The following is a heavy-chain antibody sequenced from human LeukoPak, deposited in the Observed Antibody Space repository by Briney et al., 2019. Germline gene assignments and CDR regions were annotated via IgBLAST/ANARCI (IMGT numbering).Heavy chain of an antibody. CDR1: GYSFTSYW. CDR2: IYPGDSDT. J-gene: IGHJ4*02. Sequence: GESLKIPCKGSGYSFTSYWIGWVRQMPGKGLEWMGIIYPGDSDTRYSPSFQGQVTISADKSISTAYLQWRSLKASDTAMYYCARLAYYYGSGSYYISYFDYWGQGTLVTVSS. V-gene: IGHV5-51*01. D-gene: IGHD3-10*01. CDR3: ARLAYYYGSGSYYISYFDY.